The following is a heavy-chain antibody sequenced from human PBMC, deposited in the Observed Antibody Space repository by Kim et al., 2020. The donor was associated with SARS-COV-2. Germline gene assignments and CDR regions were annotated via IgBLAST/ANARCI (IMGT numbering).Heavy chain of an antibody. Sequence: GGSLRLSCAASGFTFSSYAMHWVRQAPGKGLEYVSAISSNGGSTYYADSVKGRFTISRDNSKNTLYLQMGSLRAEDMAVYYCARGSGYYNDAFDIWGQGTMVTVSS. CDR1: GFTFSSYA. V-gene: IGHV3-64*02. CDR2: ISSNGGST. J-gene: IGHJ3*02. D-gene: IGHD3-22*01. CDR3: ARGSGYYNDAFDI.